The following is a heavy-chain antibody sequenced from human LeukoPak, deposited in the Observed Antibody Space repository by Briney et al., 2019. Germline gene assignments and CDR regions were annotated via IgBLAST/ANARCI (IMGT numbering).Heavy chain of an antibody. Sequence: SETLSLTCTVSGGSISSYYWSWIRQPPGKGLEWIGYIYYSGSTNYNPSLKSRVTISVDTSKNQFSLKLSSVTAADTAVYYCARRYDFWSGYPFDYWGQGTLVTVSS. CDR3: ARRYDFWSGYPFDY. V-gene: IGHV4-59*12. J-gene: IGHJ4*02. CDR2: IYYSGST. CDR1: GGSISSYY. D-gene: IGHD3-3*01.